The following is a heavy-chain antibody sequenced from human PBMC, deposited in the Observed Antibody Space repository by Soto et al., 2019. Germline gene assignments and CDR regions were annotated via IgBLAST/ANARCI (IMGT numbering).Heavy chain of an antibody. V-gene: IGHV3-7*01. J-gene: IGHJ6*03. D-gene: IGHD2-2*01. Sequence: EVHLVESGGGLVQPGGSLGLSCAASGFTFSGHWMSWVRQAPGKGLEWVAHIKQDGSETFYVGSVKGRFTISRDNAKNSLDLQMNSLRAEDTALYYCARDRAFCSGTNCRRGSIYYYYMDVWGNGTTVTVSS. CDR3: ARDRAFCSGTNCRRGSIYYYYMDV. CDR2: IKQDGSET. CDR1: GFTFSGHW.